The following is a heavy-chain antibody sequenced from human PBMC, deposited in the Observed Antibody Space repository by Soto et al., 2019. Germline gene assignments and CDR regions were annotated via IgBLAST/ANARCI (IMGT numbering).Heavy chain of an antibody. V-gene: IGHV3-23*01. Sequence: PGGSLRLSCAASGFTFSSYAISWVRQAPGKGLEWVSAISGSGGSTYYADSVKGRFTISRDNSKNTLYLQMNSLRAEDTAVYYCAKGGYDSSGYFDYWGQGTLVTVSS. CDR3: AKGGYDSSGYFDY. CDR2: ISGSGGST. CDR1: GFTFSSYA. J-gene: IGHJ4*02. D-gene: IGHD3-22*01.